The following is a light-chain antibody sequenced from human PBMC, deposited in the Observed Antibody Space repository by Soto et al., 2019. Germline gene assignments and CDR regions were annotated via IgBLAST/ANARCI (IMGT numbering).Light chain of an antibody. V-gene: IGKV3-11*01. CDR1: QYINTR. J-gene: IGKJ1*01. CDR2: QTS. Sequence: EIVLTPSPATLSSFPVDRVTLSCRASQYINTRLAWYQHRPGQAPRLLIYQTSLRAAGIPARFSASGSGTDFTLTISDVQPEDFALYDCHQRQSWPRTFGQGTKVDIK. CDR3: HQRQSWPRT.